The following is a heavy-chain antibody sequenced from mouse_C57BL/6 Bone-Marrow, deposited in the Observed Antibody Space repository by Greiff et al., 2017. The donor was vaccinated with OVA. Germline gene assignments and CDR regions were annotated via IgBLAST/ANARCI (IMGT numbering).Heavy chain of an antibody. CDR3: TTYSPLFDY. V-gene: IGHV14-4*01. Sequence: VQLQQSGAELVRPGASVKLSCTASGFTIKDDYMHWVKQRPEQGLEWIGWIDPENGDTEYASKFQGKATITADTSSNTAYLQLSSLTSEDTAVYYCTTYSPLFDYWGQGTTLTVSS. CDR2: IDPENGDT. CDR1: GFTIKDDY. J-gene: IGHJ2*01.